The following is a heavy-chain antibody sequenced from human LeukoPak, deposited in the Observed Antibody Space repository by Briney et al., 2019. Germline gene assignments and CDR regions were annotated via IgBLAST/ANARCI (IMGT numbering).Heavy chain of an antibody. V-gene: IGHV7-4-1*02. J-gene: IGHJ4*02. Sequence: ASVKVSCKASGYSFKSHTMNWVRQAPGLGLEWMGWINTNTGNPTYAQGFTGRFVFSLDTSVSTAYLQISSLKAEDTAVYYCARGLEYYYDSSGEGDDYWGQGTLVTVSS. CDR2: INTNTGNP. CDR3: ARGLEYYYDSSGEGDDY. D-gene: IGHD3-22*01. CDR1: GYSFKSHT.